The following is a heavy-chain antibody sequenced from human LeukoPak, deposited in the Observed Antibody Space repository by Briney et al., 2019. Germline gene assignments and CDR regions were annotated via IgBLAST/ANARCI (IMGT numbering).Heavy chain of an antibody. J-gene: IGHJ3*02. V-gene: IGHV3-74*01. CDR3: ARDLGPYSSSWYSMDAFDI. D-gene: IGHD6-13*01. CDR1: GFTFSSYW. Sequence: GGSLRLSCAASGFTFSSYWMHWVRQAPGKGLEWVSRINSDGSSTTYADSVKGRFTISRDNAKNTLYLQMNSLTDADTAVNYCARDLGPYSSSWYSMDAFDIWGQGTMVTVSS. CDR2: INSDGSST.